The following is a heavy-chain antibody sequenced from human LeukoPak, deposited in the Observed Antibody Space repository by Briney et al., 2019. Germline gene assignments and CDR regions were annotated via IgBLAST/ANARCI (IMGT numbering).Heavy chain of an antibody. CDR1: GYSFTSHW. V-gene: IGHV5-10-1*01. Sequence: GESLKISCKGSGYSFTSHWISWVRQMPGKGLEWMGRIDPSDSDINYSPSLQGHVTISADKSTSTAYLQWSSLKASDSAMYYCARLSLVYSYGYEDYWGQGTLVTVSS. CDR2: IDPSDSDI. J-gene: IGHJ4*02. D-gene: IGHD5-18*01. CDR3: ARLSLVYSYGYEDY.